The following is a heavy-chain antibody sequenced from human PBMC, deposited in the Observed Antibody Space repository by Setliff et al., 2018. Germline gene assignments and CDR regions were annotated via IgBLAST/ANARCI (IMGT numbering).Heavy chain of an antibody. CDR2: INPHASEK. V-gene: IGHV3-7*01. CDR1: GFSYSNCW. J-gene: IGHJ4*02. Sequence: GGSLRLSCTASGFSYSNCWVSWVRQAPGKGLEWLASINPHASEKYYADSVKGRFTISRDNAKNSLSLQMNNLRTEDTAVYYCFGAGTCAYWGQGTLVTVSS. CDR3: FGAGTCAY. D-gene: IGHD2-8*02.